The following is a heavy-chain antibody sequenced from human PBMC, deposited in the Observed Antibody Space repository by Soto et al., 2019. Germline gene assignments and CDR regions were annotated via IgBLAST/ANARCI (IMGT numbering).Heavy chain of an antibody. CDR3: ALAARPTDY. CDR1: GFTFSSYS. J-gene: IGHJ4*02. Sequence: GGSLRLSCAASGFTFSSYSMNWVRQAPGKGLEWVSYISSSSSTIYYADSVKGRFTISRDNAKNSLYLQMNSLRAEDTAVYYCALAARPTDYWGQGTLVTVSS. CDR2: ISSSSSTI. D-gene: IGHD6-6*01. V-gene: IGHV3-48*01.